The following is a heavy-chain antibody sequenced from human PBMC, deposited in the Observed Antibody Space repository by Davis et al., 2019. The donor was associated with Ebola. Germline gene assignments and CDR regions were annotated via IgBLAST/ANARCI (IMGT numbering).Heavy chain of an antibody. D-gene: IGHD3-3*01. J-gene: IGHJ4*02. CDR2: INHSGST. Sequence: SETLSLTCAVYGGSFSGYYWSWIRQPPGKGLEWIGEINHSGSTNYNPSLKSRVTISVDTSKNQFSLKLSSVTAADTAVYYCARGPYFWSGYYYLDYWGQGTLVTVSS. CDR1: GGSFSGYY. V-gene: IGHV4-34*01. CDR3: ARGPYFWSGYYYLDY.